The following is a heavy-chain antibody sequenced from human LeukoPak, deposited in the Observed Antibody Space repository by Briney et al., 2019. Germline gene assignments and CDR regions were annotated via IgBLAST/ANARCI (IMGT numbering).Heavy chain of an antibody. CDR3: AKGSGSWADY. D-gene: IGHD2-15*01. Sequence: PGRSLRLSCAASGFTFDDHAMHWVRQAPGKGLEWVAGISGNGGSTGYADSVKGRFTISRDNAKNYLYLQMNSLRVEDTALYHCAKGSGSWADYWGQGTLVTVSS. V-gene: IGHV3-9*01. CDR2: ISGNGGST. J-gene: IGHJ4*02. CDR1: GFTFDDHA.